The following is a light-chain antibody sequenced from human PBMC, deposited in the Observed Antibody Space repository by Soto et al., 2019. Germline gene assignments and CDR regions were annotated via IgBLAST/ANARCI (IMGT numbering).Light chain of an antibody. CDR2: AAS. Sequence: EIVMTQSPATLSVSPGERATLSCRASQSISNNVAWYQQKPGQAPRLLISAASTRATGIPARFSGSGSGTEFILTIRSLQSEDFAVYYCQQYHDWPPSTFGLGTKLEI. CDR1: QSISNN. CDR3: QQYHDWPPST. J-gene: IGKJ2*02. V-gene: IGKV3-15*01.